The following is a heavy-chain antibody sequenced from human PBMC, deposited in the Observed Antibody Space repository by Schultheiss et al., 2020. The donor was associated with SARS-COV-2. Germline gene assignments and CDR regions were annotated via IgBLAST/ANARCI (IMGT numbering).Heavy chain of an antibody. J-gene: IGHJ2*01. D-gene: IGHD2-2*01. CDR2: IGTGGDT. V-gene: IGHV3-47*01. CDR1: GFTFSSYA. CDR3: AKGGYCSSTSCYEGYWYFDL. Sequence: GGSLRLSCAASGFTFSSYAMSWVRQAPGKGLEWVSAIGTGGDTYYADSVMGRFTISRDNAKKSLYLHMNSLIAEDMAVYYCAKGGYCSSTSCYEGYWYFDLWGRGTLVTVSS.